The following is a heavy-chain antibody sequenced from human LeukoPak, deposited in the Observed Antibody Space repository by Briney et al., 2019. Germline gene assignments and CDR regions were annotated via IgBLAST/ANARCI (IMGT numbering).Heavy chain of an antibody. D-gene: IGHD3-10*01. CDR1: GYTFTSYG. CDR2: ISAYNGNT. J-gene: IGHJ3*02. Sequence: ASVKVSCKASGYTFTSYGISWVRQAPGQGLEGMGWISAYNGNTNYAQKLQGRVTMTTDTSTSTAYMELRSLRSDDTAVYYCARHYGSGSMGAFDIWGQGTMVTVSS. CDR3: ARHYGSGSMGAFDI. V-gene: IGHV1-18*01.